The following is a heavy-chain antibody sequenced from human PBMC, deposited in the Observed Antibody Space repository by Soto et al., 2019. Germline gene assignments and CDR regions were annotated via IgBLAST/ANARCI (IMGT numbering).Heavy chain of an antibody. CDR3: ARGREGSVAGTWYFDY. J-gene: IGHJ4*02. Sequence: QVQLQESGPGLVKPSQTLSLTCTVSGGSISSGGYYWSWIRQLPGKGLECIGYIYYSGSTYYNPSLKSRVTISVDTSKNQFSLKRSSVTAADTAVYYCARGREGSVAGTWYFDYWGQGTLVTVSS. D-gene: IGHD6-19*01. CDR2: IYYSGST. V-gene: IGHV4-31*03. CDR1: GGSISSGGYY.